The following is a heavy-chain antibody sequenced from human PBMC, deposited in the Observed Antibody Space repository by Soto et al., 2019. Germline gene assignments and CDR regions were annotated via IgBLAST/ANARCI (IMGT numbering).Heavy chain of an antibody. V-gene: IGHV3-33*01. J-gene: IGHJ4*02. D-gene: IGHD3-10*01. Sequence: QVQLVESGGGVVQPGRSLRLSCAASGFTFSSYGMHWVRQAPGKGLEWVAVIWYVGSNKYYADSVKGRFTISRDNSKNTMYLQMNSLRAEDTAVYYSARVGVRGVIYPHFDDWGQGTLVTVSS. CDR1: GFTFSSYG. CDR2: IWYVGSNK. CDR3: ARVGVRGVIYPHFDD.